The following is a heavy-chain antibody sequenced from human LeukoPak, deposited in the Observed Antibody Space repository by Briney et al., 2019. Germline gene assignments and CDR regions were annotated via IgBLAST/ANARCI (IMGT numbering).Heavy chain of an antibody. CDR1: GLTFSSYA. V-gene: IGHV3-23*01. CDR2: FRGRGGNT. D-gene: IGHD3-10*01. Sequence: PGGSLRLSCAASGLTFSSYAMSWVRRAPGKGLEWVSTFRGRGGNTLYAVSVKGRFTISRDNSKNTVYLKRNSVRRGDGGLLYCAKVRSFNWFDAWGQGTLVTVSA. J-gene: IGHJ5*02. CDR3: AKVRSFNWFDA.